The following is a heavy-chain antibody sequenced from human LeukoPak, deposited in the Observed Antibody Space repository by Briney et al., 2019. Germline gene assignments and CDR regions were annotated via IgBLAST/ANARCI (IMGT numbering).Heavy chain of an antibody. CDR1: GGSISSYY. Sequence: SETLSLTCTVSGGSISSYYWSWIRQPARKGLGWIGRIYTSGSTNYNPSLKSRVTMSVDTSKNQFSLKMSSVTAADTAVYYCARGLSAPRGYYCLDVWGKGTTVTVSS. CDR2: IYTSGST. J-gene: IGHJ6*03. V-gene: IGHV4-4*07. CDR3: ARGLSAPRGYYCLDV.